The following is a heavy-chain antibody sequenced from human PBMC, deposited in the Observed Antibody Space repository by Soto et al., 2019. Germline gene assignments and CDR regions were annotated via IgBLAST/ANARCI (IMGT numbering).Heavy chain of an antibody. D-gene: IGHD4-17*01. Sequence: PGGSLRLSCTASGFTFGDYAMSWFRQAPGKGLEWVGFIRSKAYGGTTEYAASVKGRFTISRDDSKSIAYLQMNSLKTEDTAVYYCTRADDYGDYDYYYYYMDVWGKGTTVTVSS. CDR1: GFTFGDYA. V-gene: IGHV3-49*03. J-gene: IGHJ6*03. CDR2: IRSKAYGGTT. CDR3: TRADDYGDYDYYYYYMDV.